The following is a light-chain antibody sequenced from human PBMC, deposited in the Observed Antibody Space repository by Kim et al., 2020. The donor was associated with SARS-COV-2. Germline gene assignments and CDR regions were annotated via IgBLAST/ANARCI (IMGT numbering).Light chain of an antibody. Sequence: SVSPGQTASITCSGDKLGDKYACWYQQKPGQSPVLVIYQDSKRPSGIPERFSGSNSGNTATLTISGTQAMDEADYYCQAWDSSTARFGGGTQLTVI. J-gene: IGLJ2*01. CDR1: KLGDKY. V-gene: IGLV3-1*01. CDR3: QAWDSSTAR. CDR2: QDS.